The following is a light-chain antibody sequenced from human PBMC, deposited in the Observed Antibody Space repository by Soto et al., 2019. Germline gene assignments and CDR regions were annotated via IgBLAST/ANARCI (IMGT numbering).Light chain of an antibody. CDR1: QSVNSNY. CDR2: GAS. J-gene: IGKJ1*01. Sequence: EIVLTQSPGTLSLSPGDRATLSCRASQSVNSNYLAWYQRKPGQAPRLVIYGASNRATDIPYRFSASGSGTDFTLTITRLEAEDFAVYYCQQYDSTPPTFGQGTKVEVK. V-gene: IGKV3-20*01. CDR3: QQYDSTPPT.